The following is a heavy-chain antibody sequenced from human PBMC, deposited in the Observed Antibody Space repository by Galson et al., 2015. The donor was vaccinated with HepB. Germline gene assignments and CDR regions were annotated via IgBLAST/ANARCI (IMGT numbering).Heavy chain of an antibody. Sequence: SLRLSCAASGFTFSSYSMHWVRQAQGKGLEWVAVISYDGSNKYYADSVKGRFTISRDNSKNTLYLQMNSLRAEDTAVYYCANGQLVAAPYYYYGMDVWGQGTTVTVSS. V-gene: IGHV3-30*18. CDR1: GFTFSSYS. J-gene: IGHJ6*02. CDR2: ISYDGSNK. D-gene: IGHD2-15*01. CDR3: ANGQLVAAPYYYYGMDV.